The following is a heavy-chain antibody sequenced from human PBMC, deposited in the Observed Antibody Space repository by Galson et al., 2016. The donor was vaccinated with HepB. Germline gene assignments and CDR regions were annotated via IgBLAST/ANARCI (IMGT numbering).Heavy chain of an antibody. D-gene: IGHD4-17*01. J-gene: IGHJ4*02. CDR2: ISDDGTNQ. CDR1: GFIFSTYA. CDR3: ARADYGDYVAFFDY. Sequence: SLRLSCAASGFIFSTYAMHWVRQTPGKGLEWVATISDDGTNQYYVDSVKGRFTISRDNSKYTLYLQMNSLRPEDTAVYYCARADYGDYVAFFDYWGQGTLVTVSS. V-gene: IGHV3-30*04.